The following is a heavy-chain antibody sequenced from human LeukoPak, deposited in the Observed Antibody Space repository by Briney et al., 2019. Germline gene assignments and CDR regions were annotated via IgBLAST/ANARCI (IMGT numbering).Heavy chain of an antibody. V-gene: IGHV4-34*01. CDR2: INHSGST. Sequence: PSETLSLTCAVYGGSFSGYYWSWIRQPPGKGLEWIGEINHSGSTNYNPSLKSRVTISVDTSKNQFSLKLSSVTAADTAVYYCAREAPDTAMVPYDYYYYYMDVWGKGTTVTVSS. J-gene: IGHJ6*03. D-gene: IGHD5-18*01. CDR3: AREAPDTAMVPYDYYYYYMDV. CDR1: GGSFSGYY.